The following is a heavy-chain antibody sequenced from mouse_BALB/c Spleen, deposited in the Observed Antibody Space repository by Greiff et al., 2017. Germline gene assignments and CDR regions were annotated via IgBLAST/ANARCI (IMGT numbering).Heavy chain of an antibody. CDR1: GYSFTGYS. Sequence: EVQLQQSGPELAKPGASVKISCKASGYSFTGYSMHWVKQSHGQNLEWIGHINPYNGCTSYNQKFKGKATLTADKSSSTAYMELLSLTSEDSEVYYGVTRYGYAMAYWGQGTLVTVSA. J-gene: IGHJ3*01. CDR2: INPYNGCT. CDR3: VTRYGYAMAY. V-gene: IGHV1-31*01. D-gene: IGHD2-2*01.